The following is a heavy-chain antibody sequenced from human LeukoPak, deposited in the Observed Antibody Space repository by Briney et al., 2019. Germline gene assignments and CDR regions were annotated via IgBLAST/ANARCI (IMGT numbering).Heavy chain of an antibody. CDR3: ARDYYDSSGYDTPEYFQH. CDR1: GYTLTELS. Sequence: ASVKVSCKVSGYTLTELSMHWVRQAPGKGLEWMGGFDPEDGETIYAQKFQGRVTMTRDTSTSTVYMELSSLRSEDTAVYYCARDYYDSSGYDTPEYFQHWGQGTLVTVSS. D-gene: IGHD3-22*01. V-gene: IGHV1-24*01. J-gene: IGHJ1*01. CDR2: FDPEDGET.